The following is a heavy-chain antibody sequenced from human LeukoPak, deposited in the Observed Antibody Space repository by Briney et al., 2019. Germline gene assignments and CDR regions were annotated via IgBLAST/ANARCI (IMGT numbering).Heavy chain of an antibody. J-gene: IGHJ4*02. V-gene: IGHV3-53*01. CDR1: GFTVSSNY. D-gene: IGHD2-2*01. CDR3: ARTGGIVVVPAAKGNDY. CDR2: IYSGGST. Sequence: GGSLRLSCAASGFTVSSNYMSWVRQAPGKGLEWVSVIYSGGSTYYTDSVKGRFTISRDNSKNTLYLQMNSLRAEDTAVYYCARTGGIVVVPAAKGNDYWGQGTLVTVSS.